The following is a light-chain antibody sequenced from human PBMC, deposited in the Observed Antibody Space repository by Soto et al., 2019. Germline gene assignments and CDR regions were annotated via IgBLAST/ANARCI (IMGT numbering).Light chain of an antibody. CDR2: DAS. Sequence: DIQMPQSPSTLSASVGDRVIISCRATESISSWLAWHQQKQGKAPRLLIYDASTLENGFPSRFSGSGSGTEFTLTISIPQPEDFATDCCQQYSRYPDPFGQGNPLEIK. J-gene: IGKJ2*01. V-gene: IGKV1-5*01. CDR1: ESISSW. CDR3: QQYSRYPDP.